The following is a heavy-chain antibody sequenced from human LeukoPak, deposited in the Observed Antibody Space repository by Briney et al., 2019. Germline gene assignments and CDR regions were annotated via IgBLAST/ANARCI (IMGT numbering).Heavy chain of an antibody. D-gene: IGHD5-24*01. V-gene: IGHV4-59*08. CDR3: ARHGPRRDGYNYDY. CDR2: IYYTGSTNY. CDR1: GGSMSTYF. J-gene: IGHJ4*02. Sequence: SETLSLTCTVAGGSMSTYFWSWIRQPPGKGMECIGYIYYTGSTNYNYNPSLKSRVTISVDTSKNQFSLKLSSVTAADTAVYYCARHGPRRDGYNYDYWGPGTLVTVSS.